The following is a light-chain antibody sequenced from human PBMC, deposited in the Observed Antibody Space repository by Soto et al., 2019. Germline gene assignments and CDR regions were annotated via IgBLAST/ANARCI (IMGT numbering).Light chain of an antibody. CDR1: SSDVGGSNG. CDR3: SSYTSSSTYV. J-gene: IGLJ1*01. V-gene: IGLV2-18*02. CDR2: DVS. Sequence: QSALTQPHSVSGSPGQPVAISSTGTSSDVGGSNGVSWYQQPPGTAPKLMIYDVSNRPSGVPDRFSGSKSGNTASLTISGLQAEDEGDYYCSSYTSSSTYVFGTGTKLTVL.